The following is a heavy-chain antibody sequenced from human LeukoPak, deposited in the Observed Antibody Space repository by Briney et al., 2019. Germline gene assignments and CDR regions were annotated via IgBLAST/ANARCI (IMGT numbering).Heavy chain of an antibody. V-gene: IGHV3-30*18. J-gene: IGHJ4*02. CDR3: AKGEAYYDSSEVFDY. D-gene: IGHD3-22*01. CDR2: ISYDGSNK. Sequence: SLRLSCAASGFTFSSYGMNWVRQAPGKGLEWVAVISYDGSNKYYADSVKGRFTISRDNSKNTLYLQMNSLRAEDTAVYYCAKGEAYYDSSEVFDYWGQGTLVTVSS. CDR1: GFTFSSYG.